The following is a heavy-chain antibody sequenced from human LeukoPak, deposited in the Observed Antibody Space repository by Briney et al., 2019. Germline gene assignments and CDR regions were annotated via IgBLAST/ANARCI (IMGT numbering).Heavy chain of an antibody. J-gene: IGHJ4*02. D-gene: IGHD3-22*01. CDR1: GGSISSGGYY. CDR3: ARTRRSSGYSDY. V-gene: IGHV4-31*03. CDR2: IYYSGST. Sequence: SQTLSLTCTVSGGSISSGGYYGSWIPQPQGKALKWIGYIYYSGSTYYNPSLKSRVTISVDTSKNQFSLKLSSVTAADTAVYYCARTRRSSGYSDYWGQGTLVTVSS.